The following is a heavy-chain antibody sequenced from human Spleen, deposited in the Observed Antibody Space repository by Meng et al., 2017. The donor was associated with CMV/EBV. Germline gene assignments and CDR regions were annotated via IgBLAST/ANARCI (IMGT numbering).Heavy chain of an antibody. Sequence: ASVKVSCKASGYTFTDYNIHWVRQAPGQGLEWMGWINSNSGDTNFAQMFQARVTMTRDTSISTDYMELSRLTSDDTAVYYCVRALAPPGSIDYWGQGTLVTVSS. CDR1: GYTFTDYN. V-gene: IGHV1-2*02. D-gene: IGHD6-6*01. CDR3: VRALAPPGSIDY. CDR2: INSNSGDT. J-gene: IGHJ4*02.